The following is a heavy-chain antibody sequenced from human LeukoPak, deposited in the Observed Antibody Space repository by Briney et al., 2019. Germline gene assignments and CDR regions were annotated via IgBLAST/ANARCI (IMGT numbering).Heavy chain of an antibody. CDR1: GGTFSSYA. D-gene: IGHD4-17*01. J-gene: IGHJ4*02. Sequence: ASVKVSCKASGGTFSSYAISWVRQAPGQGLEWMGGIIPIFGTANYAQKFQGRVTITRNTSISTAYMELSSLRSEDTAVYYCARGSLTTVTAYWGQGTLVTVSS. V-gene: IGHV1-69*05. CDR3: ARGSLTTVTAY. CDR2: IIPIFGTA.